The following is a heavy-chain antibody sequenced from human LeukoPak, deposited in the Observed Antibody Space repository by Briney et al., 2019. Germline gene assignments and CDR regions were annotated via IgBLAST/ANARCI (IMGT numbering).Heavy chain of an antibody. J-gene: IGHJ3*02. Sequence: SETLSLTCTVSGGSISMYYWSWVRQPPGEGLEWIGYIFYSGSTNSNPSLKSRLTISVDTSKNQLSLRLSSVTAADTAVYYCARGGLMVHAHDAFDIWGQGTMVTVSS. D-gene: IGHD2-8*01. CDR3: ARGGLMVHAHDAFDI. CDR1: GGSISMYY. V-gene: IGHV4-59*08. CDR2: IFYSGST.